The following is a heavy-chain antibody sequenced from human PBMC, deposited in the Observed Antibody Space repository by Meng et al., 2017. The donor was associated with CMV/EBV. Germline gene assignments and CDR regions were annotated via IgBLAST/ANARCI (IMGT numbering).Heavy chain of an antibody. CDR2: IIPIFGTA. J-gene: IGHJ6*02. CDR1: GGTFSSYA. V-gene: IGHV1-69*05. Sequence: SVKDSCKASGGTFSSYAISWVRQAPGQGLEWMGGIIPIFGTANYAQKFQGRVTITTDESTSTAYMELSSLRSEDTAVYYCASPITIGYYYYGMDVWGQGTTVTVSS. CDR3: ASPITIGYYYYGMDV. D-gene: IGHD3-3*01.